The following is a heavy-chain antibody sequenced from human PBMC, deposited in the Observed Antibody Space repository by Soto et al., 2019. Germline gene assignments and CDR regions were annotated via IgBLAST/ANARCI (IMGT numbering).Heavy chain of an antibody. D-gene: IGHD3-10*01. CDR2: IYYSGST. V-gene: IGHV4-59*01. CDR3: ARGLPYYYGSGSYYNYFDY. CDR1: GGSISSYY. Sequence: SETLSLTCTVSGGSISSYYWSWIRQPPGKGLEWIGYIYYSGSTNYNPSLKSRVTISVDTSKNQFSLKLSSVTAADTAVYYCARGLPYYYGSGSYYNYFDYWSQGTLVTVSS. J-gene: IGHJ4*02.